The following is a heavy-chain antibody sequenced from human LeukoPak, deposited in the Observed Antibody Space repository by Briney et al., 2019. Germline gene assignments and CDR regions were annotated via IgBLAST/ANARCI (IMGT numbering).Heavy chain of an antibody. Sequence: GGSLRLSCAASGFTFSSYSMNWVRQAPGEGLEWVSSISSSSSYIYYADSVKGRFTISRDNAKNSLYLQMNSLRAEDTAVYYCARDHSSSWYVDYWGQGTLVTVSS. D-gene: IGHD6-13*01. J-gene: IGHJ4*02. CDR2: ISSSSSYI. CDR3: ARDHSSSWYVDY. V-gene: IGHV3-21*01. CDR1: GFTFSSYS.